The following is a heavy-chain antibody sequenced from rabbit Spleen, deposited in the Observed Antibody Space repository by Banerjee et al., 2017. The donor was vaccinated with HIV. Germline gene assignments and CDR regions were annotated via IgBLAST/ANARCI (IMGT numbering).Heavy chain of an antibody. CDR3: VRDRDPSASDYRKLDL. CDR2: TSSGGTT. J-gene: IGHJ6*01. CDR1: GFTLSSYY. V-gene: IGHV1S29*01. D-gene: IGHD2-1*01. Sequence: QEQLKESGGGLVQPGGSLKLSCKASGFTLSSYYMNWVRQAPGKGLEYISHTSSGGTTYYASWVNGRFSISRENTQNTVSLQMNSLAAADTATYFCVRDRDPSASDYRKLDLWGPGTLVTVS.